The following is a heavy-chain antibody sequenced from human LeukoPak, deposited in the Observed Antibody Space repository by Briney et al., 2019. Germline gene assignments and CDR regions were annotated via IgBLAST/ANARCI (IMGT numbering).Heavy chain of an antibody. CDR3: AGSITRRDCSGGSCYHSGADY. CDR1: GGSISSYY. D-gene: IGHD2-15*01. Sequence: SETLSLTCTVSGGSISSYYWSWIRQPPGKGLEWIGYINYSGSTNYNPSLKSRVTMSVDTSKNQFSLKLSSVTAADTAVYYCAGSITRRDCSGGSCYHSGADYWGQGTLVTVSS. V-gene: IGHV4-59*08. CDR2: INYSGST. J-gene: IGHJ4*02.